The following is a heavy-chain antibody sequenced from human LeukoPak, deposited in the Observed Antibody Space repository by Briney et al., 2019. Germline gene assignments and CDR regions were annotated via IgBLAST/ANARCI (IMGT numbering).Heavy chain of an antibody. J-gene: IGHJ1*01. CDR2: IYSGGST. V-gene: IGHV3-66*04. CDR1: GFTFSSYA. Sequence: GGSLRLSCSASGFTFSSYAMHWVRQAPGKGLEWVSVIYSGGSTYYADSVKGRFTISRDNSKNTLYLQMNSLRAEDTAVYYCATPLVGAFEYFQHWGQGTLVTVSS. D-gene: IGHD1-26*01. CDR3: ATPLVGAFEYFQH.